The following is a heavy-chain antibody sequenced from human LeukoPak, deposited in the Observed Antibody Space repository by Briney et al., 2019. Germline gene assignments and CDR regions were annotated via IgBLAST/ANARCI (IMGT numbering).Heavy chain of an antibody. CDR2: AHYSGST. J-gene: IGHJ4*02. Sequence: SETLSLTCTVSGGSISSYYWNWIRQSPGKGLEWVGYAHYSGSTNYSPSLKGRITISADTSKNQFSLDLSSVTAADTAVYYCAREAAAAYYYDYWGQGTLVTVSS. D-gene: IGHD6-13*01. V-gene: IGHV4-59*01. CDR3: AREAAAAYYYDY. CDR1: GGSISSYY.